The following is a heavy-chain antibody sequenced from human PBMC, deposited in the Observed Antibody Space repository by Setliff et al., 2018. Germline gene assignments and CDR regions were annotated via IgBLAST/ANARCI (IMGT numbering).Heavy chain of an antibody. CDR3: ARGRRITMIVVPPGVFDI. D-gene: IGHD3-22*01. V-gene: IGHV4-39*07. Sequence: SETLSLTCTVSDASIGGSGYYWGWIRQPPGKGPEWIGNIHYSGSTHYNPSLKSRVTISVDTSKNQFSLRLSSVTATDTAVYYCARGRRITMIVVPPGVFDIWGQGTMVTVSS. CDR1: DASIGGSGYY. J-gene: IGHJ3*02. CDR2: IHYSGST.